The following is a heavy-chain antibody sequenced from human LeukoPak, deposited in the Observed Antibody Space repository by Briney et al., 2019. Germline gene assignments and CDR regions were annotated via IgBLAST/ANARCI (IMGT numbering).Heavy chain of an antibody. Sequence: PGGSLRLSCAASGFTFSSYGMHWVRQAPGKGLEWVSAISGSGGSTYYADSVKGRFTISRDNSKNTLYLQMNSLRAEDAAVYYCAKPLYYDFWSGSNWFDPWGQGTLVTVSS. D-gene: IGHD3-3*01. CDR2: ISGSGGST. CDR1: GFTFSSYG. CDR3: AKPLYYDFWSGSNWFDP. J-gene: IGHJ5*02. V-gene: IGHV3-23*01.